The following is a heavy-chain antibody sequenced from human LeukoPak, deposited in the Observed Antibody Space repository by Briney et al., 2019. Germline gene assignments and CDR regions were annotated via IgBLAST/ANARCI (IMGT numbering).Heavy chain of an antibody. V-gene: IGHV3-30-3*01. D-gene: IGHD3-16*01. Sequence: GGSLRLSCAASGFTFSTYSMNWVRQAPGKGLEWVAVISYDGSNKYYADSVKGRFTISRDNSKNTLYLQMNSLRAEDTAVYYCATTAGGAVLFDYWGQGTLVTVSS. J-gene: IGHJ4*02. CDR1: GFTFSTYS. CDR2: ISYDGSNK. CDR3: ATTAGGAVLFDY.